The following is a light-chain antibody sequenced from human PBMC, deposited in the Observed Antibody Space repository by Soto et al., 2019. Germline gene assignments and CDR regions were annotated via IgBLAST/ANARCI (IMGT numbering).Light chain of an antibody. J-gene: IGKJ1*01. CDR1: QSVSSN. V-gene: IGKV3-15*01. CDR3: QQYNNWPCPSWT. Sequence: EIVMTQSPATLSVSPGERATLSCRASQSVSSNLAWYQQKPGQAPRLLIYGASTRATGIPARFSGSGSGTECTLTTISLQSEEFAVYYGQQYNNWPCPSWTFGQGTKVEIK. CDR2: GAS.